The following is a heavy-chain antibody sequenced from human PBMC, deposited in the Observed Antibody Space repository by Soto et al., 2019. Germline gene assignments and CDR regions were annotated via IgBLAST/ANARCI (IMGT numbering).Heavy chain of an antibody. CDR2: ISYDGGHL. V-gene: IGHV3-30*18. CDR1: GSTFNIFA. Sequence: QVQLVESGGTVVQPGRSLRLSCAASGSTFNIFAIHWVRQAPGKGLEWVAVISYDGGHLYYADSVKARFTISRDNSKNTVYLQMSSLTANDTAVYYCAKAEGVGYGVGYGLDFWGQGTLVTVSS. CDR3: AKAEGVGYGVGYGLDF. J-gene: IGHJ4*02. D-gene: IGHD5-18*01.